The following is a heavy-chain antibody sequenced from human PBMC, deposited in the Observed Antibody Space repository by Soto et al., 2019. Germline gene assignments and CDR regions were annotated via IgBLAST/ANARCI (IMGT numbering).Heavy chain of an antibody. CDR1: GFTFSSYG. CDR3: ARDQGYFDWLYAPYYYYYGMDV. D-gene: IGHD3-9*01. Sequence: PGGSLRLSCAASGFTFSSYGMHWVRQAPGKGLEWVAVISYDGSNKYYADSVKGRFTISRDNSKNTLYLQMNSLRAEDTAVYYCARDQGYFDWLYAPYYYYYGMDVWGQGTTVTVSS. J-gene: IGHJ6*02. V-gene: IGHV3-30*03. CDR2: ISYDGSNK.